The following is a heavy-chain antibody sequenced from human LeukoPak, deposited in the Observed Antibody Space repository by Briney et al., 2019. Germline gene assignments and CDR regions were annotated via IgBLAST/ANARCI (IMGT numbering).Heavy chain of an antibody. J-gene: IGHJ6*02. Sequence: SVKVSCKASGGTFSSYAISWVRQAPGQGLEWMGRIIPILGIANYAQKFQGRVTITADKSTSTAYMELSSLRSEDTAVYYCARAPTADYDNGMDVWGQGTTVTVSS. CDR2: IIPILGIA. CDR1: GGTFSSYA. V-gene: IGHV1-69*04. CDR3: ARAPTADYDNGMDV.